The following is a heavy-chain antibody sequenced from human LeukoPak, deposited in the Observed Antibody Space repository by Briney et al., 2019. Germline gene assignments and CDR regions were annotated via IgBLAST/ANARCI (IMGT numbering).Heavy chain of an antibody. Sequence: PSETLSLTCTVSGGSISSGSYYWSWIRQPAGKGLEWIGRIYTSGSTNYNPSLKSRVTISVDTSKNQFSLKLSSVTAADTAVYYCARLRRVGATPFDYWGQGTLVTVSS. V-gene: IGHV4-61*02. D-gene: IGHD1-26*01. J-gene: IGHJ4*02. CDR3: ARLRRVGATPFDY. CDR2: IYTSGST. CDR1: GGSISSGSYY.